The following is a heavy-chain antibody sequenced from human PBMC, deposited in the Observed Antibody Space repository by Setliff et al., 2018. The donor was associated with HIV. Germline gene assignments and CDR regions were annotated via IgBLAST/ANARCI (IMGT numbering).Heavy chain of an antibody. CDR3: AHRPWSTYYYDSSGYYFDY. CDR2: IFSNDDK. J-gene: IGHJ4*02. V-gene: IGHV2-26*01. CDR1: GFSLSNARMG. Sequence: SGPTLVNPTQTLTLTCTFSGFSLSNARMGVSWIRQPPGKALEWLAHIFSNDDKSYSTSLKSRLTITKDTSKNQVVLTMTNMDPVDTATYYCAHRPWSTYYYDSSGYYFDYWGQGTLVTVSS. D-gene: IGHD3-22*01.